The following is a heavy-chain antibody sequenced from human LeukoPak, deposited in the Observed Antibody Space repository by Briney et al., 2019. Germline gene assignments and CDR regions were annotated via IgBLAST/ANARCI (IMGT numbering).Heavy chain of an antibody. CDR1: GYTFTSYY. CDR2: ISAYNGNT. V-gene: IGHV1-18*04. D-gene: IGHD4-17*01. Sequence: ASVKVSCKASGYTFTSYYMHWVRQAPGQGLEWMGWISAYNGNTNYAQRLQGRVTMTTDTSTSTAYMELRSLRSEDTAVYYCARDMTTMTTGDYWGQGTLVTVSS. J-gene: IGHJ4*02. CDR3: ARDMTTMTTGDY.